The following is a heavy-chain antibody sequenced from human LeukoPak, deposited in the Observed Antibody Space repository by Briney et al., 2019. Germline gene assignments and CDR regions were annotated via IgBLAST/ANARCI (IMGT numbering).Heavy chain of an antibody. Sequence: ASVKVSCKASGGTFTSYYMHWVRQAPGQGLEWMGIINPSGGNTNYAQKFQSRVTMTRDTSTSTVYMDLSSLRSDDTAVYYCARGPSGTADYWGQGTLVTVSS. J-gene: IGHJ4*02. D-gene: IGHD6-19*01. V-gene: IGHV1-46*01. CDR3: ARGPSGTADY. CDR2: INPSGGNT. CDR1: GGTFTSYY.